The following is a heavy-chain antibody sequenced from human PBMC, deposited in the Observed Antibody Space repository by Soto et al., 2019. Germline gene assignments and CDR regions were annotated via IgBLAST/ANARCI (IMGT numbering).Heavy chain of an antibody. CDR3: ARALGYDQPTYIDY. Sequence: SVKVSCKASGGTFSSYAISWVRQAPGQGLEWMGGIIPIFGTANYAQKFQGRVTITADESTSTAYMELSSLRSEDTAVYSCARALGYDQPTYIDYWGQGTLVTVSS. J-gene: IGHJ4*02. V-gene: IGHV1-69*13. CDR1: GGTFSSYA. D-gene: IGHD5-12*01. CDR2: IIPIFGTA.